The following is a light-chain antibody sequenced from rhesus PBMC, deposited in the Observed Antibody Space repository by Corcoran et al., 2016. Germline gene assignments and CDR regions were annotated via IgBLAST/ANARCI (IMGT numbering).Light chain of an antibody. CDR3: YSYVSGDTFI. J-gene: IGLJ1*01. Sequence: QAAQTQSPSVAGSPGQSVTISCTGSNSNIGGYDRVSWYQQHPGRVPKLMIYEVSKRASGVSDRFSGSKSANTASLTISGLQPEDEADYYCYSYVSGDTFIFGTWTRLTVL. CDR2: EVS. CDR1: NSNIGGYDR. V-gene: IGLV2-13*01.